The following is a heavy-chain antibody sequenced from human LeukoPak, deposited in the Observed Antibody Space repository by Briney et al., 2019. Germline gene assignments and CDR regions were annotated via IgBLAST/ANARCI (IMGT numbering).Heavy chain of an antibody. CDR2: ISSSDSST. D-gene: IGHD5-12*01. V-gene: IGHV3-48*03. J-gene: IGHJ4*02. CDR1: GFTFSSYE. Sequence: PGGSLTLSCAASGFTFSSYEMNWVRQAPGKGLEWVSYISSSDSSTYYADSVKGRFTISRDNAKNSLSLQMNSLRVEDTAVYYCARDNYSGLVFDCWGQGTLVTVSS. CDR3: ARDNYSGLVFDC.